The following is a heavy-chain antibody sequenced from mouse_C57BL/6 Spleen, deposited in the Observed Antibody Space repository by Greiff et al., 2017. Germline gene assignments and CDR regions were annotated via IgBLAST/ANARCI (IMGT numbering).Heavy chain of an antibody. J-gene: IGHJ2*01. CDR3: ARNYYGSQFDY. V-gene: IGHV1-82*01. CDR2: IYPGDGDT. D-gene: IGHD1-1*01. Sequence: QVQLKESGPELVKPGASVKISCKASGYAFSSSWMNWVKQRPGKGLEWIGRIYPGDGDTNYNGKFKGKATLTADKSSSTAYMQLSSLTSEDSAVYFCARNYYGSQFDYWGQCTTLTVSS. CDR1: GYAFSSSW.